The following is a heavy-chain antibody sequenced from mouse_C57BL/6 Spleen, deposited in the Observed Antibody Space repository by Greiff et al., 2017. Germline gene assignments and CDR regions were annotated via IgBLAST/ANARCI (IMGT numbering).Heavy chain of an antibody. V-gene: IGHV10-1*01. CDR2: IRSKSNNYAT. CDR3: VRHYYDYEDYAMDY. J-gene: IGHJ4*01. CDR1: GFSFNTYA. Sequence: EVQRVESGGGLVQPKGSLKLSCAASGFSFNTYAMNWVRQAPGKGVEWVARIRSKSNNYATYYADSVKDRFTISRDDSESMLYLQMNNLKTEDTAMYYCVRHYYDYEDYAMDYWGQGTSVTVSS. D-gene: IGHD2-4*01.